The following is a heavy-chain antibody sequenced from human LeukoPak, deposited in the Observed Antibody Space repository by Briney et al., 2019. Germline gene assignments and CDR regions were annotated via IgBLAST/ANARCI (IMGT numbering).Heavy chain of an antibody. CDR1: GFPFSGFA. Sequence: GGALRLSXAXSGFPFSGFAMSWVRRPPGKGLEWVSGISGSGDNTLYADSVKGRFTISRDNSKNTLYLEMNSPRAEDTAIYYCAKMKGHPLPKYYMDVWGQGTTVTVSS. CDR3: AKMKGHPLPKYYMDV. J-gene: IGHJ6*01. D-gene: IGHD1-26*01. CDR2: ISGSGDNT. V-gene: IGHV3-23*01.